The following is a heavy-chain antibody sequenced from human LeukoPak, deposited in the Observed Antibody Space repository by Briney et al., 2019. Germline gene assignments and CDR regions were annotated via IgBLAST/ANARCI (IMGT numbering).Heavy chain of an antibody. V-gene: IGHV1-2*04. J-gene: IGHJ6*02. CDR1: GYTFTGYY. D-gene: IGHD3-10*01. CDR3: ARFRITMVRGVIIGYYYGMDV. CDR2: INPNSGGT. Sequence: ASVKVSCKASGYTFTGYYMHWVRQAPGQGLEWMGWINPNSGGTNYAQKFQGWVTMTRDTSISTAYMELSRLRSDDAAVYYCARFRITMVRGVIIGYYYGMDVWGQGTTVTVSS.